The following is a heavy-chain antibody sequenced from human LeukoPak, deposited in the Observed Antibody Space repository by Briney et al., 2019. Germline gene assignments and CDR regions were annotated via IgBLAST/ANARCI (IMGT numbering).Heavy chain of an antibody. CDR1: GGSISGYY. J-gene: IGHJ4*02. D-gene: IGHD6-6*01. CDR2: IYYSGST. V-gene: IGHV4-59*06. CDR3: AGFTISSEALVY. Sequence: PSETLSLTCTVSGGSISGYYWSWIRQPPGQGLEWIGYIYYSGSTYYNPSLKSRVTISVDTSKNQFSLNLNSVTAADTAVYYCAGFTISSEALVYWGQGTLVTVSS.